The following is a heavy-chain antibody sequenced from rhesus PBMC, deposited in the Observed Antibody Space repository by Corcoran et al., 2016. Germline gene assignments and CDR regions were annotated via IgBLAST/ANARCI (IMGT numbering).Heavy chain of an antibody. Sequence: QVQLQPWGAGLYKPSETMPPTSACYGGSVSGYGWCWIRQPPGKGLEWIGRIRSGGITNYNPYLKSRVTISIDTSKNQFSLKLSSVTAAYTAVYYCARRSMDYGWNSLDVWGRGVLVTVSS. CDR3: ARRSMDYGWNSLDV. J-gene: IGHJ5-2*02. D-gene: IGHD3-9*01. CDR1: GGSVSGYG. CDR2: IRSGGIT. V-gene: IGHV4-160*01.